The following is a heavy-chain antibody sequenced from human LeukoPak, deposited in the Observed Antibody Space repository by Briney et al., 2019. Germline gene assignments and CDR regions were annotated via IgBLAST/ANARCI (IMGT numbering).Heavy chain of an antibody. CDR2: IYHSGTT. CDR3: ARGVTMIGRLRFDP. CDR1: GYSISSGYY. D-gene: IGHD3-22*01. V-gene: IGHV4-38-2*02. J-gene: IGHJ5*02. Sequence: SETLSLTCTVSGYSISSGYYWGWIRQPPGQGLEWIGNIYHSGTTYYNPSLKSRVTISVDTSKNQFSLKLSSVTAADTAVYYCARGVTMIGRLRFDPWGQGTLVTVSS.